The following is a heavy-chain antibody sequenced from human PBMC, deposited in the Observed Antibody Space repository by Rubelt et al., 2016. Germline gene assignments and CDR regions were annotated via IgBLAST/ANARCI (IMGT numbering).Heavy chain of an antibody. V-gene: IGHV5-10-1*01. CDR1: GYTFTNHW. CDR2: IDPSDSYT. Sequence: VQLVQSGAEVKKPGESLRISCKGSGYTFTNHWISWVRQMPGKGLEWMGRIDPSDSYTNYNPALRAHVTIPGDKSISTAYLQWSSLQASDTAMYYCARRNSGTYSPFDYWGQGTMVTVSP. J-gene: IGHJ4*02. D-gene: IGHD1-26*01. CDR3: ARRNSGTYSPFDY.